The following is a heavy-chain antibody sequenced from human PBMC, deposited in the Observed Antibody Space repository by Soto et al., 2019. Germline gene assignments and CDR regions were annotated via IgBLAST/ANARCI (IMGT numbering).Heavy chain of an antibody. CDR3: ARESEDITSNFDY. J-gene: IGHJ4*02. CDR2: ISSTTNYI. Sequence: VQLVESGGGLVKPGGSLRLSCAASGFTFTRYSMNWVRQAPGKGLEWVSSISSTTNYIYYADSMKGRFTVSRDNAKNSVYLEMNRLSPEDTAVYYCARESEDITSNFDYRRQGTLVTVSS. V-gene: IGHV3-21*01. CDR1: GFTFTRYS.